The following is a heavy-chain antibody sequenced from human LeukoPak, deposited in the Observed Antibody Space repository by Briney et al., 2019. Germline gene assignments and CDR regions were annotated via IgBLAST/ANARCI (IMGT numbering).Heavy chain of an antibody. V-gene: IGHV3-23*01. CDR1: GFTFSSYA. CDR3: AKDRCSGGSCPDAFDV. CDR2: ISGSGAST. J-gene: IGHJ3*01. Sequence: GGSLRLSCAASGFTFSSYAMSWVRQAPGKGLEWVSAISGSGASTYYADSVKGRFTISRDNSKNTLYLQMNSLRAEDTAVYYCAKDRCSGGSCPDAFDVWGQGTMVTVSS. D-gene: IGHD2-15*01.